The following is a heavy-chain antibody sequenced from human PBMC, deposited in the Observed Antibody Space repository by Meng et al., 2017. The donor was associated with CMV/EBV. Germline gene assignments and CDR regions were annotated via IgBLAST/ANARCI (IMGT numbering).Heavy chain of an antibody. V-gene: IGHV4-39*07. CDR1: GGSISSSSYY. J-gene: IGHJ5*02. D-gene: IGHD4-23*01. CDR2: IYYSGST. Sequence: SETLSLTCTVSGGSISSSSYYWGWIRPPPGKGLEWIGSIYYSGSTYYNPSLKSRVTISVDTSKNQFSLKLSSVTAADTAVYYCARGAPDFGGFEGGFVGPWGQGTLVTVSS. CDR3: ARGAPDFGGFEGGFVGP.